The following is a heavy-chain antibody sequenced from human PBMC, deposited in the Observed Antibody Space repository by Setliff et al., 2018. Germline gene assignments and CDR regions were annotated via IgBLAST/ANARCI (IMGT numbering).Heavy chain of an antibody. J-gene: IGHJ5*02. D-gene: IGHD3-10*01. Sequence: ASVKVSCKASGYTFTSYSMHWVRQAPGQSLEWMGWINAGNGNTKYSQKFQGRVTITRDTSASTAYMELSSLRSEDTAVYFCAGVLRDYYGSGSYYNWFDPWGQGTPVTVSS. CDR2: INAGNGNT. CDR3: AGVLRDYYGSGSYYNWFDP. CDR1: GYTFTSYS. V-gene: IGHV1-3*01.